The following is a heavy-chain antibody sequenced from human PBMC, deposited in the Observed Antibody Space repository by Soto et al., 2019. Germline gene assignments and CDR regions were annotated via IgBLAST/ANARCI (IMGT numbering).Heavy chain of an antibody. CDR2: IIPIFGTA. CDR1: GGTFSSYA. V-gene: IGHV1-69*01. CDR3: ARASREGYYDSSGYYYYYYGMDV. J-gene: IGHJ6*02. D-gene: IGHD3-22*01. Sequence: QVQLVQSGAEVKKPGSSVKVSCKASGGTFSSYAISWVRQAPGQGLEWMGGIIPIFGTANYAQKFQGRVTINADESTSTAYMELSSLRSEDTAVYYCARASREGYYDSSGYYYYYYGMDVWGQGTTVTVSS.